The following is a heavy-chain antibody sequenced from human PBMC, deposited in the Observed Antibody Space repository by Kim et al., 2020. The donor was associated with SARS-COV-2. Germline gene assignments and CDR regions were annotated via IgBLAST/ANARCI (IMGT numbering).Heavy chain of an antibody. J-gene: IGHJ4*02. CDR3: ASRAMVRGGTVDY. V-gene: IGHV4-39*01. Sequence: YNPSLESRVTISVDTSKSQFSRKLSSVTAADTAVYYCASRAMVRGGTVDYWGQGTLVTVSS. D-gene: IGHD3-10*01.